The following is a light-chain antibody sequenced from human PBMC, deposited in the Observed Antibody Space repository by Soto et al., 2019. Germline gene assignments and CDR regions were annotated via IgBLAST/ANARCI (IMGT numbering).Light chain of an antibody. CDR1: SSDLGVYNS. Sequence: QSVLTQPASVSGSPGQSITVSCTGTSSDLGVYNSVSWYQQHPGQAPKLMLYDVNNRPSGVSDRFSGSKSANTASLTISGLQAEDEADYYCSSYTSSSTPYVFGTGTKSPS. J-gene: IGLJ1*01. CDR3: SSYTSSSTPYV. V-gene: IGLV2-14*01. CDR2: DVN.